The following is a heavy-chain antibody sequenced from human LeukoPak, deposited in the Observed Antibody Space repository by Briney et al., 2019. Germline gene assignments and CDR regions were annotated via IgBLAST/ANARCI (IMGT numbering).Heavy chain of an antibody. J-gene: IGHJ3*02. CDR3: ARGWARDGFNI. CDR2: TNYDSKWYN. Sequence: SQTLSLTCVISGDSVSNNAWNWVRQTPSGGLECLGRTNYDSKWYNHYAESVKSRISINPDTSKNQFSLQLNSVTPEDTAVYYCARGWARDGFNIWSQGTMVTVSS. V-gene: IGHV6-1*01. CDR1: GDSVSNNA. D-gene: IGHD6-13*01.